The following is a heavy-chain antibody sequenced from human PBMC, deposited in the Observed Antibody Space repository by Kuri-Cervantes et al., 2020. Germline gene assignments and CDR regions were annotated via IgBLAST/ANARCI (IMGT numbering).Heavy chain of an antibody. CDR2: ISYDGSNK. Sequence: GGSLRLSCAASGFTFSSYAMHWGRQAPGKGLEWVAVISYDGSNKYYADSVKGRFTISRDNSKNTLYLQMNSLRAEDTAVYYCAREPHMVREMYYFDYWGQGTLVTVSS. V-gene: IGHV3-30-3*01. J-gene: IGHJ4*02. CDR1: GFTFSSYA. CDR3: AREPHMVREMYYFDY. D-gene: IGHD3-10*01.